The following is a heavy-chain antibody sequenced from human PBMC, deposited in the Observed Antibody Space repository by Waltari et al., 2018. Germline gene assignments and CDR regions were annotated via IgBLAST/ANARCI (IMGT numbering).Heavy chain of an antibody. V-gene: IGHV3-23*01. CDR2: ISDSGVIT. J-gene: IGHJ4*02. Sequence: EVHLLESGGGLVQPGGSLRLSCAAPGFPFISYARSWVRQAPGKGLEWVSGISDSGVITKYADSVKGRFTVSRDNSKNTLYLQLNSLRAEDTAVYYCARHLYSIDYLELGNWGQGTLVTVSS. D-gene: IGHD3-22*01. CDR1: GFPFISYA. CDR3: ARHLYSIDYLELGN.